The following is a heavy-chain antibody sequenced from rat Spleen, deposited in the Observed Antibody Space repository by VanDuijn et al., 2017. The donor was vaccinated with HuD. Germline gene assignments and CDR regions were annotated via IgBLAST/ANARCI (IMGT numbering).Heavy chain of an antibody. J-gene: IGHJ1*01. CDR1: GFTFSNCD. Sequence: EVQLVESDGGLVQPGRSLKLSCAASGFTFSNCDMAWVRQAPTKGLEWVASISPSGDITYYRDSVKGRFTVSRNSAENTLFLQMDSLRPEDTATYYCARHRNLGYWHFDFWGPGTMVTVSS. CDR2: ISPSGDIT. CDR3: ARHRNLGYWHFDF. D-gene: IGHD4-6*01. V-gene: IGHV5S13*01.